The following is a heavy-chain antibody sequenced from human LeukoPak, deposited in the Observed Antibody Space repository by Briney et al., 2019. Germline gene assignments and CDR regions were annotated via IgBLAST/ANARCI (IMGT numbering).Heavy chain of an antibody. J-gene: IGHJ1*01. CDR1: GFTFSGYW. D-gene: IGHD6-13*01. CDR2: INRDGSEK. Sequence: PGGSLRLSCAASGFTFSGYWMTWVRQAPGKGLEWVANINRDGSEKYYVDSVKGRFTISRDNSKNTLYLQMNSLRAEDTAVYYCAKVSRAGQQLVRYFQHWGQGTLVTVSS. V-gene: IGHV3-7*03. CDR3: AKVSRAGQQLVRYFQH.